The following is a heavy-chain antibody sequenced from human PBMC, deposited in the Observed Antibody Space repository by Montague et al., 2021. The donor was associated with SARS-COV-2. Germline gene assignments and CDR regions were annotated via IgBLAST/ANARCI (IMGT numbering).Heavy chain of an antibody. Sequence: TLSLTCTVSGDSITSGGYFWNCIRQPPGKRLEYIGTIPYSGSTSYKPSLPSRVSISMETSTNAFSLRLHSVTAADTAVCFRAASGRRGYSNPFHHCGRGSLVTVSS. CDR2: IPYSGST. CDR3: AASGRRGYSNPFHH. J-gene: IGHJ4*02. CDR1: GDSITSGGYF. D-gene: IGHD4-11*01. V-gene: IGHV4-31*03.